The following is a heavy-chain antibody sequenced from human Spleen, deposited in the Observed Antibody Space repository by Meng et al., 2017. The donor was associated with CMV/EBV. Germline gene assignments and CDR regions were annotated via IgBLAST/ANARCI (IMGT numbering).Heavy chain of an antibody. V-gene: IGHV4-61*01. Sequence: SLTCPVSGGSVSSGSSYWSWIRQPPGKGLEWIGYIYYSGSTNYHPSLKSRVTISVDTSKNQFSLKLSSVTAADTAVYYCARVGRSSDYWGQGTLVTVS. CDR1: GGSVSSGSSY. CDR2: IYYSGST. CDR3: ARVGRSSDY. D-gene: IGHD2-15*01. J-gene: IGHJ4*02.